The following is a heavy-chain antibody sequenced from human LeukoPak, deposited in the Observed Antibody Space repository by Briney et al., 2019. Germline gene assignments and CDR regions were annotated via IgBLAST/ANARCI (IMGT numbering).Heavy chain of an antibody. J-gene: IGHJ4*02. CDR3: ASGATYYDYVWGSFSCPH. V-gene: IGHV1-46*01. D-gene: IGHD3-16*01. CDR1: GYTFTSYY. CDR2: INPSGGST. Sequence: ASVKVSCKASGYTFTSYYMHWVRQAPGQGLEWMGIINPSGGSTSYAQKFQGRVTMTRDMSTSTVYMELSSLRSEDTDVYYCASGATYYDYVWGSFSCPHWGQGTLVTVSS.